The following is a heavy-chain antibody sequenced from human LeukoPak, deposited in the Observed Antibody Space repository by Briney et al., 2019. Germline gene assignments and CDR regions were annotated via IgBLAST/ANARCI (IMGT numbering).Heavy chain of an antibody. D-gene: IGHD2-15*01. CDR2: ISYDGSNK. CDR1: GFTFSSYA. V-gene: IGHV3-30-3*01. CDR3: ARAPPYCSGGSCYLDY. J-gene: IGHJ4*02. Sequence: GGSLRLSCAASGFTFSSYAMHWVRQAPGKGLEWVAVISYDGSNKYYADSVKGRFTISRDNSKNTLYLQMNSLRAEDTAVYYCARAPPYCSGGSCYLDYWGQGTLVTVPS.